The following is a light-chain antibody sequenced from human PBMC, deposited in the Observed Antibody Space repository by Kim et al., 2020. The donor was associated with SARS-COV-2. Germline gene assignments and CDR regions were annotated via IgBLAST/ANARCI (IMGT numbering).Light chain of an antibody. V-gene: IGLV2-14*03. J-gene: IGLJ3*02. Sequence: ITTSCTGTSRDVGGYNYVSWYQQHPGKAPKLMIYDVSNRPSGGFNRFSGSKSGNTASLPISGLQAEDEADDYCSSYTSSSTLRVFGGGTQLTVL. CDR2: DVS. CDR3: SSYTSSSTLRV. CDR1: SRDVGGYNY.